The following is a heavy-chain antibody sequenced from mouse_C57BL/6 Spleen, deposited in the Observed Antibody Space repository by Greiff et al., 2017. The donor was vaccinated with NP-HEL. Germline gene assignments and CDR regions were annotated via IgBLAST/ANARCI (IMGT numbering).Heavy chain of an antibody. CDR1: GYSITSGYD. V-gene: IGHV3-1*01. D-gene: IGHD1-1*01. Sequence: EVKLQESVPGMVKPSQSLSLTCTVTGYSITSGYDWHWIRHFPGNKLEWMGYISYSGSTNYNPSLKSRISITHDTSKNHFFLKLNSVTTEDTATYYCARSTTVVAPYAMDYWGQGTSVTVSS. CDR3: ARSTTVVAPYAMDY. J-gene: IGHJ4*01. CDR2: ISYSGST.